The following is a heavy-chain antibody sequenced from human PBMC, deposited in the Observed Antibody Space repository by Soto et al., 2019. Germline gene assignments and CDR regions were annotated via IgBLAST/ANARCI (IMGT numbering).Heavy chain of an antibody. CDR3: AKDVGPGIAVT. Sequence: GGSLRLTCAASGFTFSSYGMHWVRQAPGKGLEWVAAISGDGSTKYYADSVKGRFTISRDNSKNTLYLQMNSLRAEDTAVYYCAKDVGPGIAVTWGQGTLVTVSS. CDR1: GFTFSSYG. J-gene: IGHJ5*02. V-gene: IGHV3-33*06. CDR2: ISGDGSTK. D-gene: IGHD6-19*01.